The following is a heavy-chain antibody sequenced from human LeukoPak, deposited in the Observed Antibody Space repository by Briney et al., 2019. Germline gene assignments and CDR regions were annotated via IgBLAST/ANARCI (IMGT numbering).Heavy chain of an antibody. CDR3: ARVGGGNYYYVDY. J-gene: IGHJ4*02. CDR2: ISAYNDDA. V-gene: IGHV1-18*01. CDR1: GYTFTTYR. D-gene: IGHD1-26*01. Sequence: GASVKVSCKASGYTFTTYRISWVRQAPGQGLEWMGWISAYNDDAHYAQKLQGRVTMTTDTSTNTAYMELRSLRSDDTAVYYCARVGGGNYYYVDYWGQGTLVTVSS.